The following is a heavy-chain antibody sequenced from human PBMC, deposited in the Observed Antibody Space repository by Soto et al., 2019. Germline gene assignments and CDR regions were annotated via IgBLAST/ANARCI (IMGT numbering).Heavy chain of an antibody. CDR3: AKGGWYSGRPGGWLFDY. CDR1: GFIFSSYG. CDR2: ILYDGSNT. Sequence: QVQLVESGGGVVQPGRSLKLSCAASGFIFSSYGMHWVRQAPGKGLEWVAVILYDGSNTYYADSVKGRFTISRDNSKNTLYLQMNSLRPEDTAVYYCAKGGWYSGRPGGWLFDYWGQGTLVTVSS. D-gene: IGHD1-26*01. V-gene: IGHV3-30*18. J-gene: IGHJ4*02.